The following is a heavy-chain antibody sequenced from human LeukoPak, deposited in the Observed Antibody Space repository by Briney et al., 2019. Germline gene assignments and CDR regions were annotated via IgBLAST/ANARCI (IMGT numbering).Heavy chain of an antibody. CDR3: ARDRGWLQFDY. D-gene: IGHD5-24*01. CDR1: GFTFSSYW. CDR2: IKEDGSEK. Sequence: GGSLRLSCAASGFTFSSYWMSWVRQAPGKGLEWVANIKEDGSEKYYVDSMKGRFTISRDNAKNSLYLQMNSVRAEDTAVYYCARDRGWLQFDYWGQGTLATVSS. V-gene: IGHV3-7*01. J-gene: IGHJ4*02.